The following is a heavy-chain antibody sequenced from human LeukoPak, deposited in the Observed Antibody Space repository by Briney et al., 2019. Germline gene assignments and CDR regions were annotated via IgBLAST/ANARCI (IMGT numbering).Heavy chain of an antibody. D-gene: IGHD6-6*01. V-gene: IGHV3-30*06. J-gene: IGHJ4*02. CDR1: GFTFSSYG. Sequence: PGRSLRLSCAASGFTFSSYGMHWVRQAPGKGLEWVAVISYDGSNKYYADSVKGRFTISRDNSKNTLYLQMNSLRAEDTAVYYCAREWEQLVEPAPLDYWGQGTLVTVSS. CDR3: AREWEQLVEPAPLDY. CDR2: ISYDGSNK.